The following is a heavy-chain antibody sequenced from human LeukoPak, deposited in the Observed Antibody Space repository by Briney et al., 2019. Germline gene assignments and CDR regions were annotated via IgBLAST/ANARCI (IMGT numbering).Heavy chain of an antibody. J-gene: IGHJ5*02. Sequence: SETLSLTCAVYGGSFSGYYWSWIRQPPGKGLEWIGEINHSGSTNYNPSLKSRVTISVDTSKNQFSLKLSSVTAADTAVYYCARYYLQWLARSTNWFDPWGQGTLVTVSS. CDR1: GGSFSGYY. D-gene: IGHD6-19*01. CDR2: INHSGST. V-gene: IGHV4-34*01. CDR3: ARYYLQWLARSTNWFDP.